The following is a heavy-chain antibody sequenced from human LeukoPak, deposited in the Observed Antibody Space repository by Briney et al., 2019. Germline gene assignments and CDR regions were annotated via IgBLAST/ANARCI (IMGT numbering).Heavy chain of an antibody. V-gene: IGHV4-38-2*02. CDR2: IYYSGST. Sequence: SETLSLTCTVSGYSISSGYYWGWIRQPPGKGLEWIGSIYYSGSTYYNPSLKSRVTISVDTSKNQFSLKLSSVTAADTAVYYCARDRAEYSSGQAPFDIWGQGTMVTVSS. CDR3: ARDRAEYSSGQAPFDI. CDR1: GYSISSGYY. J-gene: IGHJ3*02. D-gene: IGHD6-19*01.